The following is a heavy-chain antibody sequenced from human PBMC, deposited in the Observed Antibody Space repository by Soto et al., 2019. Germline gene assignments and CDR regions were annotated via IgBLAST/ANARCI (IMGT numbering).Heavy chain of an antibody. CDR2: MSYDGSDT. V-gene: IGHV3-33*08. CDR1: GFIFSNNG. J-gene: IGHJ3*02. D-gene: IGHD3-3*02. CDR3: ARDDAFDNENGFDM. Sequence: GGSLRLSCVGSGFIFSNNGMHWVRQTPGKGLEWVAFMSYDGSDTFYADSVKGRFTISRDNSKDILYLQMNSLRVEDTAVYYCARDDAFDNENGFDMWGQGTMVTVSS.